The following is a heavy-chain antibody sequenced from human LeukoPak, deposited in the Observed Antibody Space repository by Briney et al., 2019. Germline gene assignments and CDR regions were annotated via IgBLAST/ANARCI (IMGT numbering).Heavy chain of an antibody. V-gene: IGHV3-13*01. CDR1: GFTFSSFA. CDR2: LRTAGDT. Sequence: GGSLRLSCAASGFTFSSFAMHWVRQPTGQGLEWVSTLRTAGDTYYPGSVEGRFTLSRDNSKNSLYLQMNSLTDGDTAVYYCARGPPRGKYYYLDVWGEGTTVTVSS. CDR3: ARGPPRGKYYYLDV. J-gene: IGHJ6*03. D-gene: IGHD1-1*01.